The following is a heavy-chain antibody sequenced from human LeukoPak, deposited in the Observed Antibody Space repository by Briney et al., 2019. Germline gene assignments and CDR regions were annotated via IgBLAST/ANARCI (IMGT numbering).Heavy chain of an antibody. CDR1: GYAFTDFY. J-gene: IGHJ3*02. CDR3: ARDLNRYSSGYDAFDI. Sequence: ASVKVSCKASGYAFTDFYIHWVRQAPGQGLEWMGWINPNSGGTTYAQKFQGRVTMTTDTSISTAYLELNGLRSDDTAVYYCARDLNRYSSGYDAFDIWGQGTMVTVSS. CDR2: INPNSGGT. V-gene: IGHV1-2*02. D-gene: IGHD6-19*01.